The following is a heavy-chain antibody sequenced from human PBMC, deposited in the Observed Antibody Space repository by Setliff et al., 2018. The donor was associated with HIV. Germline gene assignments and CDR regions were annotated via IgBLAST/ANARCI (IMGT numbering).Heavy chain of an antibody. J-gene: IGHJ3*02. Sequence: PSETLSLTCAVYGGSFSGYYWSWIRQPPGKGLEWIGEIDHSGSGSTNYNPSLKSRVTISVDGSKNQFSLKLSSVTAADTAVYYCVRVVDDAFDIWGQGTMVTVSS. CDR1: GGSFSGYY. CDR2: IDHSGSGST. D-gene: IGHD2-15*01. V-gene: IGHV4-34*01. CDR3: VRVVDDAFDI.